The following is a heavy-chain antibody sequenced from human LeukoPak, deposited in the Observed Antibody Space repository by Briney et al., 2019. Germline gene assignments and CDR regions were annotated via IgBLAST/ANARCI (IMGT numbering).Heavy chain of an antibody. CDR1: GGSFSGYY. J-gene: IGHJ4*02. D-gene: IGHD2-2*01. Sequence: PSETLSLTCAVYGGSFSGYYWSWIRQPPGKGLEWIGEINHSGSTNYNPSLKSRVTISVDTSKNQFSLKLSSVTAADTAVYYCASAAPLGYCSSTSCPPGLNFDYWGQGTLVTVSS. CDR3: ASAAPLGYCSSTSCPPGLNFDY. CDR2: INHSGST. V-gene: IGHV4-34*01.